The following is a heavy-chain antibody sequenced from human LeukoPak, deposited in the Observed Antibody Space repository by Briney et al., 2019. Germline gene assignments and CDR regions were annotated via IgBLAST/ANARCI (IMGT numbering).Heavy chain of an antibody. V-gene: IGHV3-20*04. CDR2: INWSGRDT. Sequence: GGSLRLSCAASGSTFDDYGMSWVRQAPGKGLEWVSGINWSGRDTNYADSVKGRFTISRDSAKKSLHLQMNSLRAEDTALYYCAKYFVGQMAPFDYWGQGTLVTVSS. CDR3: AKYFVGQMAPFDY. CDR1: GSTFDDYG. D-gene: IGHD2/OR15-2a*01. J-gene: IGHJ4*02.